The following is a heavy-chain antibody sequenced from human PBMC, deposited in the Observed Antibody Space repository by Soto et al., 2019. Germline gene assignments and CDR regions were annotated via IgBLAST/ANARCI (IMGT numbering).Heavy chain of an antibody. CDR3: ARAPPPTDV. CDR1: GYTFTSYG. V-gene: IGHV1-18*01. J-gene: IGHJ6*02. Sequence: QVQLVQSGAEVKKPGASVKVSCKASGYTFTSYGISWVRQAPGQGLEWMGWISAYNGNTNYAQKLQGRVTMTTDTATITAYMERRRLRSDDTAVYYWARAPPPTDVWGQGTTVTVSS. CDR2: ISAYNGNT.